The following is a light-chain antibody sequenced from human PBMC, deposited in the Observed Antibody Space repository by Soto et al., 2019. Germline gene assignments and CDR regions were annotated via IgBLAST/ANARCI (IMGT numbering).Light chain of an antibody. CDR2: TAS. CDR3: QQTSSAPLT. J-gene: IGKJ4*01. Sequence: DVQMTHSPSSLSASVGDSVTITCRASQSVTWYLNWYQQKPGKAPKLLIYTASTLQSGVPSRFSGTGSGTDSSLTISSLQPEDFATYYCQQTSSAPLTFGGGTKVDIK. CDR1: QSVTWY. V-gene: IGKV1-39*01.